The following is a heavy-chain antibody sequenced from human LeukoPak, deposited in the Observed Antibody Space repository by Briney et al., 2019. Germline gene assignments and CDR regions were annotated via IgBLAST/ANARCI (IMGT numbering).Heavy chain of an antibody. J-gene: IGHJ4*02. Sequence: GGSLQISCQGSGYRFTSYWIGWVRPLPGKGLGGMGIIYPGDSDTIYSPSFQGQVTISADKSISTAHLQWSSLKASDTAMYYCARTEDYYDSSNIDYWGQGTLVTVSS. D-gene: IGHD3-22*01. V-gene: IGHV5-51*01. CDR1: GYRFTSYW. CDR2: IYPGDSDT. CDR3: ARTEDYYDSSNIDY.